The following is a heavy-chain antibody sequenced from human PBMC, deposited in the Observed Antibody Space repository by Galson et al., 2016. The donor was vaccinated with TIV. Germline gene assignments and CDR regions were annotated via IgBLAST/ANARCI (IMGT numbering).Heavy chain of an antibody. CDR2: IFTSGST. J-gene: IGHJ6*03. CDR3: ARDGAEWVYYHYYTEG. Sequence: TLSLTCTVSGESISSGPYYWSWIRQSAGRGLEWIGRIFTSGSTNYNPSLESRVSISLDTSRNQFSLKLTSVTAADTAVYYCARDGAEWVYYHYYTEGWGKGTTVTVSS. V-gene: IGHV4-61*02. D-gene: IGHD1-26*01. CDR1: GESISSGPYY.